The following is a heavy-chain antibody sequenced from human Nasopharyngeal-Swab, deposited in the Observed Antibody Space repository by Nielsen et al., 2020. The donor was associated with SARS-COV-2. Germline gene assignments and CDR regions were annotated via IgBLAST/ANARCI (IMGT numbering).Heavy chain of an antibody. CDR3: AKGEYYDILTGYYDYFDY. CDR2: TSWNSGSI. V-gene: IGHV3-9*01. J-gene: IGHJ4*02. D-gene: IGHD3-9*01. Sequence: SLSLSCAVSGFSLAVYAMHWVRHAPGKGLGWDSGTSWNSGSIGYADSVKGRFTTSRDNAKNSLCLQMSSRRAEDTALYYCAKGEYYDILTGYYDYFDYWGQGTLVTVSS. CDR1: GFSLAVYA.